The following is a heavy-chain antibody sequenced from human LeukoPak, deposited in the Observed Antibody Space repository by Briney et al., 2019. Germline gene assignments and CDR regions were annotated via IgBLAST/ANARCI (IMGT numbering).Heavy chain of an antibody. CDR3: AREGADNFGDPNWFDP. V-gene: IGHV1-18*01. D-gene: IGHD3-10*01. CDR1: GYTFNSYD. CDR2: ISTYNGNT. J-gene: IGHJ5*02. Sequence: ASVKVSCKASGYTFNSYDISWVRQAPGQGLEWMAWISTYNGNTNYALKVQGRATMTTDTSTSTAYMELRSLRSDDTAVYYCAREGADNFGDPNWFDPWGQGTLVTVSS.